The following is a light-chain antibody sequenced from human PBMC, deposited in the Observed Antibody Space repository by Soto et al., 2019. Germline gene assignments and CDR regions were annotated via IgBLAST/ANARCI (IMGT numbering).Light chain of an antibody. CDR1: QSDNHN. Sequence: EIVMTQSPATLSVSPGERATLSCRASQSDNHNLAWYQQKPGQAPRLLFYGASFRATGVPARFSGSGSGTDFTLTISSLQSEEFAIYYCQQSNNWPYTFGQGTKLEIK. V-gene: IGKV3-15*01. J-gene: IGKJ2*01. CDR3: QQSNNWPYT. CDR2: GAS.